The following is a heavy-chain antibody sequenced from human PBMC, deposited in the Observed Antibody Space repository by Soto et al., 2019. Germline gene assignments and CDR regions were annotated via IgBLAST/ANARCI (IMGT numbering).Heavy chain of an antibody. CDR1: GYTFTSYD. D-gene: IGHD7-27*01. V-gene: IGHV1-8*01. J-gene: IGHJ4*02. CDR3: ARSVGGSNVNFDY. Sequence: QVQLVQSGAEVRTPGASVKVSCKASGYTFTSYDINWVRQATGQGPEWMGWMNPDSGNTGYVQKFQGRATTTRNTAISTAYMELSSLRSEDTAVYYCARSVGGSNVNFDYWGQGTLVTVSS. CDR2: MNPDSGNT.